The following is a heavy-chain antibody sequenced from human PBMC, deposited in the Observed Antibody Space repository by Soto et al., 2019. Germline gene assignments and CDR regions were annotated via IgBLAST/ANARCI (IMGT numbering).Heavy chain of an antibody. V-gene: IGHV1-2*02. J-gene: IGHJ4*02. Sequence: ASVKVSCKASGYTFPGNYMHWVRQAPGQGLEWMALINPTSGGTNYAQKFQGRVTMTWDTSISTAYMELSRLRPDDTAIYYCARGYCSSSGCSHYFDYWGQGTLVTVSS. D-gene: IGHD2-2*01. CDR1: GYTFPGNY. CDR2: INPTSGGT. CDR3: ARGYCSSSGCSHYFDY.